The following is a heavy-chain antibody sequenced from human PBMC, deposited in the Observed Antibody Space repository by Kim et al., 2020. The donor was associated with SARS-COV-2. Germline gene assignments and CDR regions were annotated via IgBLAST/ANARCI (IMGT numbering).Heavy chain of an antibody. CDR3: ARGPAYSSSWYRPYYYYYYMDV. V-gene: IGHV1-8*01. Sequence: ASVKVSCKASGYTFTSYDINWVRQATGQGLEWMGWMNPNSGNTGYAQKFQGRVTMTRNTSISTAYMELSSLRSEDTAVYYCARGPAYSSSWYRPYYYYYYMDVWGKGTTVTVSS. CDR1: GYTFTSYD. D-gene: IGHD6-13*01. J-gene: IGHJ6*03. CDR2: MNPNSGNT.